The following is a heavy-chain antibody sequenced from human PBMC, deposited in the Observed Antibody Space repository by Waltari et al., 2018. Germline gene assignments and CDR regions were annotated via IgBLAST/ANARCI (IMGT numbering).Heavy chain of an antibody. V-gene: IGHV4-39*07. CDR1: GGSISSSSYY. Sequence: QLQLQESGPGLVKPSETLSLTCTVSGGSISSSSYYWGWIRQPPGKGLEWIGSIYYSGGTYYNPSLKSRVTISVDTSKNQFSLKLSSVTAADTAVYYCARDPIVATPLYFDYWGQGTLVTVSS. CDR2: IYYSGGT. CDR3: ARDPIVATPLYFDY. D-gene: IGHD5-12*01. J-gene: IGHJ4*02.